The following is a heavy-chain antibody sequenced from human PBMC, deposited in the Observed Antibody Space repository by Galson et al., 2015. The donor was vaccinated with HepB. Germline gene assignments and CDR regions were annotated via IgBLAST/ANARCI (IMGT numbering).Heavy chain of an antibody. CDR1: GFTVSSNY. J-gene: IGHJ4*02. Sequence: SLRLSCAASGFTVSSNYMSRVRQAPGKGLEWVSVIYSGGSTYYADSVKGRFTISRDNSKNTPYLQMNSLGAEDTAVYYCATVPLSYSSTYYFDYWGQGTLVTVSS. CDR2: IYSGGST. D-gene: IGHD6-19*01. CDR3: ATVPLSYSSTYYFDY. V-gene: IGHV3-66*01.